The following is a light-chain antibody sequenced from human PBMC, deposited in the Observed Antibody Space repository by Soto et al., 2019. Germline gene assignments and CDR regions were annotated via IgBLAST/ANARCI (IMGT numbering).Light chain of an antibody. J-gene: IGKJ2*01. CDR2: GAS. CDR1: QSVSSIY. CDR3: QKYGRSLPYT. Sequence: EIVLTQSPGTLSLSPGERATLSCRASQSVSSIYLAWYQQKPGQAPRLLIYGASSRATGMPDRFSGSGSGTDFTLTIRRLEVEEFAVYYCQKYGRSLPYTFGQGTKLQIK. V-gene: IGKV3-20*01.